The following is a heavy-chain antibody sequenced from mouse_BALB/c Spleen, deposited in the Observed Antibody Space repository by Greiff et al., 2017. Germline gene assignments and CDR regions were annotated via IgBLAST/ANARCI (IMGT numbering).Heavy chain of an antibody. CDR3: ANLETRTTVVADAVDY. J-gene: IGHJ4*01. CDR1: GFAFSSYD. CDR2: ISSGGGST. V-gene: IGHV5-12-1*01. D-gene: IGHD1-1*01. Sequence: EVQRVESGGGLVKPGGSLKLSCAASGFAFSSYDMSWVRQTPEKRLEWVAYISSGGGSTYYPDTVKGRFTISRDNAKNTLYLQMSSLKSEDTAMYYCANLETRTTVVADAVDYWGQGTSVTVSS.